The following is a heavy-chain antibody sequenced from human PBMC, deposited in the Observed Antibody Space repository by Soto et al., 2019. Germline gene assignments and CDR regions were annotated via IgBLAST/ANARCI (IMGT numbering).Heavy chain of an antibody. Sequence: QVQLQQWGAGLPKPSETLSLTCAVYGAPFSGYYWTWIRPPPGKGLEWIGEINHTGSTKYNPSLKSRVTISLDTSKNQFSLSLRSVTAADTAVYYCARGREIFGAVTPFEYWGQGTQVAVSS. CDR3: ARGREIFGAVTPFEY. CDR2: INHTGST. CDR1: GAPFSGYY. J-gene: IGHJ4*02. D-gene: IGHD3-3*01. V-gene: IGHV4-34*02.